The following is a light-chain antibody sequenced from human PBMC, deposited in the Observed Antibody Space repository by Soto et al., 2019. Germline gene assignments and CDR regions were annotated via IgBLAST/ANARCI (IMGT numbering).Light chain of an antibody. J-gene: IGKJ4*01. V-gene: IGKV3-11*01. CDR1: QSISSY. CDR3: QQRSYLFT. CDR2: DAS. Sequence: EVVLTQSPGTLSLPPGERATLSCRASQSISSYLAWYQQKPGQAPRLLIYDASNRATGIPARFSGSGSGTDFTLTINSLEPEDVAVYYCQQRSYLFTFGGGPRWIS.